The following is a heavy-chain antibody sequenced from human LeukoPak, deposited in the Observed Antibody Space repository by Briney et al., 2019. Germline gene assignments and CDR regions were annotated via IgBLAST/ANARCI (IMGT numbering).Heavy chain of an antibody. J-gene: IGHJ4*02. CDR1: GYTFTSYF. CDR2: INPSNGDT. V-gene: IGHV1-46*01. CDR3: AREQSGGYFDY. Sequence: ASAKVSCKASGYTFTSYFIHWVRQAPGQGLEWMGIINPSNGDTVYAPKFQGRFTVTRDTSTSTVHMELSSLRSQDTAVYYCAREQSGGYFDYWGQGTLVTVST. D-gene: IGHD2-8*02.